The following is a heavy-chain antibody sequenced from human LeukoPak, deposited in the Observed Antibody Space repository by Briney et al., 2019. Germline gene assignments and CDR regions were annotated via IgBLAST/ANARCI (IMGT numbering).Heavy chain of an antibody. CDR2: FDPSDSYT. CDR1: GTTFTSYP. Sequence: GESLKISCKFPGTTFTSYPITGFDQMPGKGLEWMGRFDPSDSYTNYSPSFQGHVTISADKSLSTAYLQWSSLKAEDTAMYYCARQVSRAGEYWGQGTLVTVSS. J-gene: IGHJ4*02. CDR3: ARQVSRAGEY. V-gene: IGHV5-10-1*01.